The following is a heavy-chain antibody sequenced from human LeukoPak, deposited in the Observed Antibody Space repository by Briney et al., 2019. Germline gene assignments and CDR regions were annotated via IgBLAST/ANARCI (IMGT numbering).Heavy chain of an antibody. D-gene: IGHD3-22*01. J-gene: IGHJ4*02. CDR2: FSAYNGHT. V-gene: IGHV1-18*01. Sequence: ASVKVSCKASVYTFTNYAVSWVRQAPGQGLEWMGWFSAYNGHTSYAQNLQGRVTMTTDTSTSTAYMELRSLRSDDTAVYYCARGEGVVVITPVDYWGQGTLVTVSS. CDR1: VYTFTNYA. CDR3: ARGEGVVVITPVDY.